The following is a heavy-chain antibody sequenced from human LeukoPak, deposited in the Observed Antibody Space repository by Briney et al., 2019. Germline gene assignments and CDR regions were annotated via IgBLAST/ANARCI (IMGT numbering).Heavy chain of an antibody. CDR2: MNPNSGNT. V-gene: IGHV1-8*01. CDR3: ASGTLWFGEARREFDY. J-gene: IGHJ4*02. CDR1: GYTFTSYD. D-gene: IGHD3-10*01. Sequence: ASVKVSCKASGYTFTSYDINWVRQATGQGLEWMGWMNPNSGNTGYAQKFQGRVTMTRNTSISTAYMELSSLRSEGTAVYYCASGTLWFGEARREFDYWGQGTLVTVSS.